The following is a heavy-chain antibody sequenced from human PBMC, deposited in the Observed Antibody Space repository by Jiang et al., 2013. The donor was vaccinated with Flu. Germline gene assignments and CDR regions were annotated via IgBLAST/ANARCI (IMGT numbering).Heavy chain of an antibody. V-gene: IGHV4-39*01. Sequence: GSGLVKPSETLSLTCTVSGGSISSSSYYWGWIRQPPGKGLEWIGSIYYSGSTYYNPSLKSRVTISVDTSKNQFSLKLSSVTATDTAVYYCARVSDIVVVVAARGGMDVWGQ. CDR3: ARVSDIVVVVAARGGMDV. D-gene: IGHD2-15*01. CDR1: GGSISSSSYY. CDR2: IYYSGST. J-gene: IGHJ6*02.